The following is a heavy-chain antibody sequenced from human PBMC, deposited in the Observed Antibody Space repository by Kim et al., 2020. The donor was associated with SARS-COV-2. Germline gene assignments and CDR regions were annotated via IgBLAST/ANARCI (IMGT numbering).Heavy chain of an antibody. D-gene: IGHD3-16*02. CDR2: IKSKPYGGTV. CDR1: GFVFGDYA. Sequence: GGSLRLSCTTSGFVFGDYAMSWFRQAPGKGLEWVGFIKSKPYGGTVDYAASVKGRFSISRDDSKSTADLQMNSLKIEDTGVYYCAREDGARVWRSYRDYWGPGTLVTVSP. CDR3: AREDGARVWRSYRDY. V-gene: IGHV3-49*03. J-gene: IGHJ4*02.